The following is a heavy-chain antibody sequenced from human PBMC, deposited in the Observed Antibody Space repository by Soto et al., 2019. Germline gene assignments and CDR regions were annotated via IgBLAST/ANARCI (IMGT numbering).Heavy chain of an antibody. CDR2: FDPEDGET. CDR1: RYTLTELS. CDR3: ATVSSQTYYYDSSGYAFDY. Sequence: ASVKVSCKVSRYTLTELSMHWVRQAPGKGLEWMGGFDPEDGETIYAQKFQGRVTMTEDTSTDTAYMELSSLRSEDTAVYYCATVSSQTYYYDSSGYAFDYWGQGTLVTV. D-gene: IGHD3-22*01. V-gene: IGHV1-24*01. J-gene: IGHJ4*02.